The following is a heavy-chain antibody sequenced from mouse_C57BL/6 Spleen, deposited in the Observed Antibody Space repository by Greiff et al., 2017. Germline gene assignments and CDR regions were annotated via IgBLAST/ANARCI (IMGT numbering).Heavy chain of an antibody. J-gene: IGHJ2*01. Sequence: VQLQQSGPELVKPGASVKISCKASGYSFTGYYMNWVKQSPEKSLEWIGEVHPSTGGTTYNKKFKAKATLTVDKSSSTAYLQLKSLTSEDSAVYYCARSWMVRYYFDYWGQGTTLTVSS. CDR1: GYSFTGYY. D-gene: IGHD2-3*01. CDR2: VHPSTGGT. V-gene: IGHV1-42*01. CDR3: ARSWMVRYYFDY.